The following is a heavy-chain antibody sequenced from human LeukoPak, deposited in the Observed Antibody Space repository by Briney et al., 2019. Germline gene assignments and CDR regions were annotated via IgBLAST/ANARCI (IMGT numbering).Heavy chain of an antibody. Sequence: PSETLSLTCTVSGGSISSYYWSWIRQPPGKGLEWIGYIYTSGCTNYNPSLKSRVTISVDTSKNQFSLKLSSVTAADTAVYYCARAIGGPYWYFDLWGRGTLVTVSS. CDR3: ARAIGGPYWYFDL. J-gene: IGHJ2*01. V-gene: IGHV4-4*09. CDR2: IYTSGCT. D-gene: IGHD3-3*01. CDR1: GGSISSYY.